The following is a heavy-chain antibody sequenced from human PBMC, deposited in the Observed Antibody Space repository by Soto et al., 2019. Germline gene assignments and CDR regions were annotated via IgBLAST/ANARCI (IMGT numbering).Heavy chain of an antibody. Sequence: EVQLVESGGGLVKPGGSLRLSCAASGFTFSNAWMSWVRQAPGKGLEWVGRIKSKTDGGTTDYAAPVKGRFTISRDDSKNTLYLQMNSLKTADTAVYYCTTDSDWAGSPDYWGQGTLVTVSS. V-gene: IGHV3-15*01. J-gene: IGHJ4*02. CDR1: GFTFSNAW. D-gene: IGHD3-9*01. CDR2: IKSKTDGGTT. CDR3: TTDSDWAGSPDY.